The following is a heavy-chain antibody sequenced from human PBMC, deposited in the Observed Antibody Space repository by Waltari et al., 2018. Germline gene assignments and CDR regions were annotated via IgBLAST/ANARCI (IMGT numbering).Heavy chain of an antibody. V-gene: IGHV3-53*01. CDR2: IYSGGST. CDR1: GGSFSGYY. J-gene: IGHJ4*02. CDR3: ARDFTVRYFDWLSQGDLYYFDN. Sequence: VQLQQWGAGLLKPSESLSLTCAVYGGSFSGYYWIWLRQPPGKGLEWVSVIYSGGSTYYADSVKGRFTISRDNSKNTLYLQMNSLRAEDTAVYFCARDFTVRYFDWLSQGDLYYFDNWGQGTLVTVSP. D-gene: IGHD3-9*01.